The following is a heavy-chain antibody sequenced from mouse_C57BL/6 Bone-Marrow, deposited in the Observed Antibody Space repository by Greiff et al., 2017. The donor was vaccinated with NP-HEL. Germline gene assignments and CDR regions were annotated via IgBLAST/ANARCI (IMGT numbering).Heavy chain of an antibody. CDR1: GYAFSSYW. CDR2: IYPGDGDT. D-gene: IGHD3-2*02. J-gene: IGHJ2*01. Sequence: QVQLQQSGAELVKPGASVKISCKASGYAFSSYWMNWVKQRPGKGLEWIGQIYPGDGDTNYNGKFKGKATLTADKSSSTAYMQLSILTSEDSAVYFCARRTAQATGLLYYFDYWGQGTTLTVSS. V-gene: IGHV1-80*01. CDR3: ARRTAQATGLLYYFDY.